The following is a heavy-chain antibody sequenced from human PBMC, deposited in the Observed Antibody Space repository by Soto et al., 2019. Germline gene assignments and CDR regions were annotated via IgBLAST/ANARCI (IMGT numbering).Heavy chain of an antibody. CDR3: ARSAIATHWFFDL. Sequence: SETLSLTCSVSGGPISSSSYYWGWIRQAPGKGLEWLATIYYTGYTYHNPSLKSHVTISVDTSKDQFPLELTSVTAADTALYYCARSAIATHWFFDLWGRGTLVTVSS. D-gene: IGHD5-18*01. CDR2: IYYTGYT. J-gene: IGHJ2*01. V-gene: IGHV4-39*01. CDR1: GGPISSSSYY.